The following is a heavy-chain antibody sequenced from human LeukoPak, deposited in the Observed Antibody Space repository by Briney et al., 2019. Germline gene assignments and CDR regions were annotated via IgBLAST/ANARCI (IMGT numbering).Heavy chain of an antibody. CDR1: WYSLTSFW. D-gene: IGHD6-13*01. CDR2: FYPGDSDT. J-gene: IGHJ4*02. V-gene: IGHV5-51*01. CDR3: ARLALGSSAYYLDY. Sequence: GGSPKISWKGSWYSLTSFWIGLVRPMPGKGLEGVGIFYPGDSDTRYSPSFQGQVTISADKSISTAYLQWSSLKASDIAMYYCARLALGSSAYYLDYWGQGTLVTVSS.